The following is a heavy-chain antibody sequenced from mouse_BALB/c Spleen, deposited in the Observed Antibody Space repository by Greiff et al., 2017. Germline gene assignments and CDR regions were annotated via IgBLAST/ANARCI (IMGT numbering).Heavy chain of an antibody. CDR2: IDPANGNT. J-gene: IGHJ4*01. CDR3: ARSLYYGYSYAMDY. D-gene: IGHD1-2*01. V-gene: IGHV14-3*02. Sequence: EVQLQQSGAELVKPGASVKLSCTASGFNIKDTYMHWVKQRPEQGLEWIGRIDPANGNTKYDPKFQGKATITADTSSNTAYLQLSSLTSEDTAVYYCARSLYYGYSYAMDYWGQGTSVTVSS. CDR1: GFNIKDTY.